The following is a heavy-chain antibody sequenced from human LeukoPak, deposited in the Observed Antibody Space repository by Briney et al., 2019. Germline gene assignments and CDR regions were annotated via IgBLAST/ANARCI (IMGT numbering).Heavy chain of an antibody. J-gene: IGHJ4*02. CDR2: INHSGST. V-gene: IGHV4-34*01. CDR1: GGSFSGYY. D-gene: IGHD1-26*01. Sequence: SETLSLTCAVYGGSFSGYYWSWIRQPPGKGLEWIGEINHSGSTNYNPSLKSRVTISVDTSKNQFSLKLNSVTAADTAVYYCARGWSGSYPFFDYWGQGTLVTVSS. CDR3: ARGWSGSYPFFDY.